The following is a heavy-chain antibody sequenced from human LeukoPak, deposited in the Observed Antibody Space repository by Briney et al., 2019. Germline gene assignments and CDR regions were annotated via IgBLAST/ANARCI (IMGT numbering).Heavy chain of an antibody. CDR3: ARGQNGFDY. D-gene: IGHD2-8*01. J-gene: IGHJ4*02. CDR2: LSASTAYI. V-gene: IGHV3-21*01. Sequence: GGSLRLSCAASGFTFSGYNMNWVRQAPGKGLEWVSSLSASTAYIYYADSVKGRFTISRDNAKNSLYLQMNSLRGEDTAVYYCARGQNGFDYWGQGTLVTVSS. CDR1: GFTFSGYN.